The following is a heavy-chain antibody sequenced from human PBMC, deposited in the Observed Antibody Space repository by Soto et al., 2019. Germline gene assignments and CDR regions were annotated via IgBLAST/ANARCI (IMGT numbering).Heavy chain of an antibody. CDR3: ARDRGSWFDY. CDR2: ISWNGGST. CDR1: GFTFDDYG. V-gene: IGHV3-20*04. J-gene: IGHJ4*02. Sequence: VQLVESGGSAVRPGGSLRLSCAASGFTFDDYGMSWVRQAPGKGLEWVSAISWNGGSTSYADSVKCRFTISRGNAKNSLYLQMNSLSAEDTALYYCARDRGSWFDYWGQGTLVSVSS. D-gene: IGHD1-26*01.